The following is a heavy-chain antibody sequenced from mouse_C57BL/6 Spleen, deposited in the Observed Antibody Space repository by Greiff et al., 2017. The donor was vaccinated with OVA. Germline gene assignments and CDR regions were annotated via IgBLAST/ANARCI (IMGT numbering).Heavy chain of an antibody. Sequence: QVHVKQSGAELARPGASVKMSCKASGYTFTSYTMHWVKQRPGQGLEWIGYINPSSGYTKYNQKFKDKATLTADKSSSTAYMQLSSLTSEDSAVYYCARTEGEFAMDYWGQGTSVTVSS. V-gene: IGHV1-4*01. CDR3: ARTEGEFAMDY. CDR1: GYTFTSYT. J-gene: IGHJ4*01. CDR2: INPSSGYT.